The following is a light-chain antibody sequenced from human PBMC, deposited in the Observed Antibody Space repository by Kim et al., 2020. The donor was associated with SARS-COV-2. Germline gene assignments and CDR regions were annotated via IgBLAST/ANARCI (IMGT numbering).Light chain of an antibody. CDR2: GKN. CDR3: NSRDSNNNVL. V-gene: IGLV3-19*01. J-gene: IGLJ2*01. Sequence: VALGQTVRITCQGDSLRSYYATWYQQKPGQAPILVIYGKNNRPSGIPDRFSGSSSGNTASLTITGTQASDEADYYCNSRDSNNNVLFGGGTRLTVL. CDR1: SLRSYY.